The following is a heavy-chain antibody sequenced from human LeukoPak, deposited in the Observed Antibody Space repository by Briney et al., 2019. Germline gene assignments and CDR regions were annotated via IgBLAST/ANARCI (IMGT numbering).Heavy chain of an antibody. CDR3: AKQGEIQVGATTYYYYYMDV. CDR2: ISYDGTNK. CDR1: GFTFSSYG. V-gene: IGHV3-30*18. J-gene: IGHJ6*03. D-gene: IGHD1-26*01. Sequence: GGSLRLSCAASGFTFSSYGMHWVRQAPGIRQAPGKGLEWVAVISYDGTNKYYADSVKGRFTISRDNSKNTLYLQMNSLRAEDTAVYYCAKQGEIQVGATTYYYYYMDVWGKGTTVTISS.